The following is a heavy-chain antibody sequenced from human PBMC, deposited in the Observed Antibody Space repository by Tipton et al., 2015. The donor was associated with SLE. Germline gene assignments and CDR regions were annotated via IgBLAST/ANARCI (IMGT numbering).Heavy chain of an antibody. CDR1: GFTFDDYA. CDR2: ISWNSGII. J-gene: IGHJ3*02. D-gene: IGHD2/OR15-2a*01. Sequence: SLRLSCAASGFTFDDYALHWVRQAQGKGLEWVSGISWNSGIIAYADSVKGRFTISRDNAKKSLYLQMNSLRAEDTALYYCAKDFPPTSEGTFHTFEIWGQGTMVTVSS. V-gene: IGHV3-9*01. CDR3: AKDFPPTSEGTFHTFEI.